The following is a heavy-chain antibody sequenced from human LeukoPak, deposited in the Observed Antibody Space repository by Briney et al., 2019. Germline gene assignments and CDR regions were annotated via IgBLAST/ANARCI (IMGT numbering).Heavy chain of an antibody. V-gene: IGHV3-11*01. D-gene: IGHD3-9*01. CDR2: ISSSGSTI. J-gene: IGHJ4*02. CDR1: GFTFSDYY. CDR3: AKNAGYDILTGWIDY. Sequence: GGSLRLSCAASGFTFSDYYMSWIRQAPGKGLEWVSYISSSGSTIYYADSVKGRFTISRDNAKNTLYLQMNSLRAEDTAVYYCAKNAGYDILTGWIDYWGQGTLVTVSS.